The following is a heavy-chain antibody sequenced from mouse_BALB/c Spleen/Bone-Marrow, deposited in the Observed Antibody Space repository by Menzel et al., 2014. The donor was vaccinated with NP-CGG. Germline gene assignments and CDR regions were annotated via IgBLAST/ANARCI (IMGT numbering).Heavy chain of an antibody. J-gene: IGHJ4*01. CDR1: GYTFTSYW. D-gene: IGHD1-1*01. CDR2: IAPGSGNI. V-gene: IGHV1S41*01. CDR3: ARSYYVSSPYAMDY. Sequence: DLVKPGASVKLSCKASGYTFTSYWINWVKQGPGQGLEWIGRIAPGSGNIYYNEMFKVKATLTVDASSSTAYIQLSSLSSEDSAVYFCARSYYVSSPYAMDYWCQGTSVTVSS.